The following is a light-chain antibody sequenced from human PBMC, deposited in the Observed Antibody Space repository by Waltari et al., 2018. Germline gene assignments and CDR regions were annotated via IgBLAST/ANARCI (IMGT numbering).Light chain of an antibody. V-gene: IGLV1-44*01. Sequence: QSVLTQPPSASGTPGQRVTISCSGSSSNIGSNTVNWYQQLPGTAPKLLIYSNNQRPSGVPDRCSGSKYGTSAALASRWLQSEDETDYYCAAWDDSLKGGVFGGGTKLTVL. CDR1: SSNIGSNT. CDR2: SNN. CDR3: AAWDDSLKGGV. J-gene: IGLJ2*01.